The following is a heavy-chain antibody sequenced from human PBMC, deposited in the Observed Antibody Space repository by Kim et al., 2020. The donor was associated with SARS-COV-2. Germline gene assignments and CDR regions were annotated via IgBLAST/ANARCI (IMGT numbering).Heavy chain of an antibody. Sequence: GGSLRLSCAASGFTFSSYAMHWVRQAPGKGLEWVAVISYDGSNKYYADSVKGRFTISRDNSKNTLYLQMNSLRAEGTAVYYCARDLGGGLDDSSGGWGQGTLVTVSS. CDR2: ISYDGSNK. V-gene: IGHV3-30-3*01. CDR1: GFTFSSYA. CDR3: ARDLGGGLDDSSGG. D-gene: IGHD3-22*01. J-gene: IGHJ4*02.